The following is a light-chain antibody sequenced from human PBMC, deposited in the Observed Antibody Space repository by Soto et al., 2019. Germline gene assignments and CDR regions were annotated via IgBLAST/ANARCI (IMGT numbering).Light chain of an antibody. CDR3: QVWDRSSDHSL. J-gene: IGLJ2*01. Sequence: SYELTQPPSVSVAPGETARLTCGGNNIGSKSVQWYQQKPGQAPVLVIYYDRGRPSGIPERFSGSNSGNTATLTISRVEAGDEADYYCQVWDRSSDHSLFGGGTQLTVL. CDR2: YDR. V-gene: IGLV3-21*04. CDR1: NIGSKS.